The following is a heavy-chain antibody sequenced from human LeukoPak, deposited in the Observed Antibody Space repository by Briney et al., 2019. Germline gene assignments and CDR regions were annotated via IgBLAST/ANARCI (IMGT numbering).Heavy chain of an antibody. J-gene: IGHJ5*02. Sequence: SETLSLTCTVSGGSITSHSWSWIRQPPGKGLEWIGYIFYSGHTNYNPSLRSRVTISVNTSKTQFSLRLTSVTAADTAVYFCARETDRISPPGSWFDPWGQGTLVTVSS. CDR3: ARETDRISPPGSWFDP. D-gene: IGHD2/OR15-2a*01. CDR2: IFYSGHT. V-gene: IGHV4-59*11. CDR1: GGSITSHS.